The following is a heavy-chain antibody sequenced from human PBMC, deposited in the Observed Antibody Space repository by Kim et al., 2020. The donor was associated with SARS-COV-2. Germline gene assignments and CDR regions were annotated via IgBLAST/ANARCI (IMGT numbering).Heavy chain of an antibody. CDR3: AKSEKFAYQLLCGDCLGDDAFDI. CDR1: GFTFDDYA. V-gene: IGHV3-9*01. D-gene: IGHD2-2*01. Sequence: GGSLRLSCAASGFTFDDYAMHWVRQAPGKGLEWVSGISWNSGSIGYADSVKGRFTISRDNAKNSLYLQMNSLRAEDTALYYCAKSEKFAYQLLCGDCLGDDAFDIWGQGTMVTVSS. J-gene: IGHJ3*02. CDR2: ISWNSGSI.